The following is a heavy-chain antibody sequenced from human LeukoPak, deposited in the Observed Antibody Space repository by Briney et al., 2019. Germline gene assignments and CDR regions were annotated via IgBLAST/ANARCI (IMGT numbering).Heavy chain of an antibody. D-gene: IGHD3-22*01. Sequence: TSETLSLTCTDSGVSISSYCGSWIRQPPGKGLEWIGYKCNRGSTNYNPSLRSRVTVSVDTSKQQFSLRLSSVTAADTAFYYCAASAPSYYVAFGFWGQGTLVTVSS. J-gene: IGHJ4*02. V-gene: IGHV4-59*08. CDR1: GVSISSYC. CDR3: AASAPSYYVAFGF. CDR2: KCNRGST.